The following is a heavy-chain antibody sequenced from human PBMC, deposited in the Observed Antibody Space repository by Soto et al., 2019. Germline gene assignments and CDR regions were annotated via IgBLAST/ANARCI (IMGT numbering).Heavy chain of an antibody. Sequence: QVHLVQTGAEVRNPGAPVKVSCKASGYTFIGNYVHWVRQAPGQGLEWVGWINPNSGATNSAQKFQGRVTMTRDTSIMTTYMELSRLRSDDTAVYYCARDFVSTIGDFDYWGQGTLVTVSS. CDR3: ARDFVSTIGDFDY. V-gene: IGHV1-2*02. D-gene: IGHD3-16*01. CDR1: GYTFIGNY. J-gene: IGHJ4*02. CDR2: INPNSGAT.